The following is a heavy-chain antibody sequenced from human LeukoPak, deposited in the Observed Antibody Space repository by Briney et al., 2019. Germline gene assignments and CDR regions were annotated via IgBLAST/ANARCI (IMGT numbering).Heavy chain of an antibody. CDR2: MNPNSGNT. D-gene: IGHD3-10*01. J-gene: IGHJ6*03. Sequence: VASVKVSCKASGYTFTSYDINWVRQATGQGLEWMGWMNPNSGNTGYEQKFQGRVTMTRNTSISTAYMELSRLRSEDTAVYYCARSRVYYYYYMDVWGKGTTVTVSS. CDR1: GYTFTSYD. V-gene: IGHV1-8*01. CDR3: ARSRVYYYYYMDV.